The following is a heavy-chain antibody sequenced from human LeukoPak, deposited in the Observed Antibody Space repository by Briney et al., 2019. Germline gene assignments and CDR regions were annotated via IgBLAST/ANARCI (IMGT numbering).Heavy chain of an antibody. CDR1: GFTFSSYS. J-gene: IGHJ4*02. CDR3: ASHRTGTTPSRGDY. D-gene: IGHD1-14*01. Sequence: GGSLRLSCAASGFTFSSYSMTWVRQAPGKGLEWVSSISSSSSYIYYADSVKGRFTISSDNAKNSLYLQMNSLIAEDTAVYYCASHRTGTTPSRGDYWGQGTLVTVSS. V-gene: IGHV3-21*01. CDR2: ISSSSSYI.